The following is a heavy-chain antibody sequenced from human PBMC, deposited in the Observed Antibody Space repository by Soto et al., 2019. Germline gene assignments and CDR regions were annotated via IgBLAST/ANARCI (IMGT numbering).Heavy chain of an antibody. D-gene: IGHD2-8*01. CDR3: TKSRRSVLMVYGFGGMDV. CDR1: GFSVSDYA. Sequence: GGSLRLSCAASGFSVSDYAMSWVRQAPGKGLEWVSSISESGDGTYYGDSVKGRFTLSRDTSQKTLYLQMNNLRGEDTAVYFCTKSRRSVLMVYGFGGMDVWGRGTTVTAP. CDR2: ISESGDGT. V-gene: IGHV3-23*01. J-gene: IGHJ6*02.